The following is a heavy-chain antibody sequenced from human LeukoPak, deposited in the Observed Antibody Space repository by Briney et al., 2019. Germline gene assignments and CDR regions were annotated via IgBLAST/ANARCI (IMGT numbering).Heavy chain of an antibody. D-gene: IGHD3-22*01. CDR2: IYPGDPDT. CDR3: ASLGYYYDSSGYHYAGYFQH. J-gene: IGHJ1*01. V-gene: IGHV5-51*01. CDR1: GYSFTSYW. Sequence: SGESLKISCKGSGYSFTSYWIGWVRQMPGKGLEWMGIIYPGDPDTRYSPSFQGQVTISADTSISTAYLQWSSLKASDTAMYYCASLGYYYDSSGYHYAGYFQHWGQGTLVTVSS.